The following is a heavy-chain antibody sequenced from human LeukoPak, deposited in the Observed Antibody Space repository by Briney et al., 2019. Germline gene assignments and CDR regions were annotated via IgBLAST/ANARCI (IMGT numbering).Heavy chain of an antibody. CDR2: MNPNTGIT. CDR1: GYTFTSYG. Sequence: VSVKVSCKASGYTFTSYGISWVRQAPGQGLEWMGWMNPNTGITGYPQKFQGRVTMTRDTSISTAYMELSSLTSEDTAVYFCARENVNRGSSWGYDYFGMDVWGQGTAVTVSS. V-gene: IGHV1-8*02. J-gene: IGHJ6*02. D-gene: IGHD6-13*01. CDR3: ARENVNRGSSWGYDYFGMDV.